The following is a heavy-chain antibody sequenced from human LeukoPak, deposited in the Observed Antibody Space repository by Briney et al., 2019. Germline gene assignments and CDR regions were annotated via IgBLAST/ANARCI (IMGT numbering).Heavy chain of an antibody. D-gene: IGHD5-24*01. CDR1: GGSISSGSYF. Sequence: SQTLSLTCTVSGGSISSGSYFWNWIRQPAGKGLEWIGRIYTSGSTNYNPSLKSRVTISVDTSKNQFSLKLSSVTAADTAVYYCATDGDGYNCYDYWGQGTLVTVSS. J-gene: IGHJ4*02. CDR3: ATDGDGYNCYDY. V-gene: IGHV4-61*02. CDR2: IYTSGST.